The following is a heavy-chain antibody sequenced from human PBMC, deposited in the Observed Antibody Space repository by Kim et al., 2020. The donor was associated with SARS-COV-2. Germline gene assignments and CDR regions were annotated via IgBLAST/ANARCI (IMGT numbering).Heavy chain of an antibody. Sequence: SETLSLTCIVSGGSISSSTYYWGWIRQAPGKGLEWIGRITITGSTYYSPSLRSRVTISIDTSKNHFSLNLTSVTAADTAIYYCVRRQPGTPIRDWGQGT. CDR2: ITITGST. V-gene: IGHV4-39*02. J-gene: IGHJ4*02. CDR1: GGSISSSTYY. D-gene: IGHD6-13*01. CDR3: VRRQPGTPIRD.